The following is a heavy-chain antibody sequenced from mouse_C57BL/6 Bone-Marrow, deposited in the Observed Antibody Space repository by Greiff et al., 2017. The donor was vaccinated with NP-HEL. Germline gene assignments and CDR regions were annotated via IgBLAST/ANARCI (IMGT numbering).Heavy chain of an antibody. CDR1: GYSITSGYY. J-gene: IGHJ1*03. V-gene: IGHV3-6*01. CDR3: ARGDYGSSFYWYFDV. Sequence: DVKLQESGPGLVKPSQSLSLTCSVTGYSITSGYYWNWIRQFPGNKLEWMGYISYDGSNNYNPSLKNRISITRDTSKNQFFLKLNSVTTEDTATYYCARGDYGSSFYWYFDVWGTGTTVTVSS. D-gene: IGHD1-1*01. CDR2: ISYDGSN.